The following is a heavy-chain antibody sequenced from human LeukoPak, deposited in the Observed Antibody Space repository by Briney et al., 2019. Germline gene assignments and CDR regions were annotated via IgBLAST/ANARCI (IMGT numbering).Heavy chain of an antibody. CDR2: ISHEGDS. V-gene: IGHV4-34*01. D-gene: IGHD1-7*01. Sequence: SQTLSLTCAVYGVSLRGYYWSWIRQSPEKGLEWIGAISHEGDSIYNPYPKSRLTLSVDMSKNQFSLNLRSVTAADTAVYYCARGRNFVSDYYFDVWGKGTAVIVSS. CDR3: ARGRNFVSDYYFDV. CDR1: GVSLRGYY. J-gene: IGHJ6*03.